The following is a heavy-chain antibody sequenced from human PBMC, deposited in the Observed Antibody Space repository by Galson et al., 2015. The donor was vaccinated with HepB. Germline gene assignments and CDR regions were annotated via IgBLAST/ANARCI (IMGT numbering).Heavy chain of an antibody. J-gene: IGHJ5*02. V-gene: IGHV1-24*01. D-gene: IGHD2-15*01. CDR1: GYTLTKLS. Sequence: SVKVSCKVSGYTLTKLSMHWVRQAPGKGLEWMEGFDPEDGETIYAQKFQGRVTMTEDTSTDTAYMELSSLRSEDTAVYYCATGHCSGGSCYSVWFDPWGQGTLVTVSS. CDR2: FDPEDGET. CDR3: ATGHCSGGSCYSVWFDP.